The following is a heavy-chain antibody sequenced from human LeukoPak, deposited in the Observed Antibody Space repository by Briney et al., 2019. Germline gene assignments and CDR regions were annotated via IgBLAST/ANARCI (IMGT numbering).Heavy chain of an antibody. J-gene: IGHJ4*02. V-gene: IGHV4-30-2*01. D-gene: IGHD5-24*01. CDR3: ARVTGGWLQYRFDY. Sequence: SQTLSLTCAVSGGSISSGGYSWSWIRQPPGKGLEWIGYIYHSGSTYYNPSLKSRVTISVDRSKNQFSLKLSSVTAADTAVYYRARVTGGWLQYRFDYWGQGTLVTVSS. CDR2: IYHSGST. CDR1: GGSISSGGYS.